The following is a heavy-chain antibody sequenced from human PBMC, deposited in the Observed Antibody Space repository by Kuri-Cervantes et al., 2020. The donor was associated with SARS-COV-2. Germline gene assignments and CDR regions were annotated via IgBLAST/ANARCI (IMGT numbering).Heavy chain of an antibody. J-gene: IGHJ3*02. CDR1: GGSISSSSYY. D-gene: IGHD3-9*01. CDR2: IYYSGTT. Sequence: SETLSLTCTVSGGSISSSSYYWGWIRQPPGKGLEWIGSIYYSGTTYYSPSLKSRVAMSVDTSKNQFSLKLTSVIAADTAVYSCARHRQLRYFAWLLGDDAFDIWGQGTMVTVSS. CDR3: ARHRQLRYFAWLLGDDAFDI. V-gene: IGHV4-39*01.